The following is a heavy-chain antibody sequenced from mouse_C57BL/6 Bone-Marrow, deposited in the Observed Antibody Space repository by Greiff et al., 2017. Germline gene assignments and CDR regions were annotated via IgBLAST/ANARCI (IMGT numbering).Heavy chain of an antibody. D-gene: IGHD6-2*01. V-gene: IGHV1-81*01. Sequence: VQLQQSGAELARPGASVKLSCKASGYTFTSYGISWVKQRTGQGLEWIGEIYPRSGNTYYNEKFKGKATLTADKSSSIAYMELRSLTSEDSAVYFCASLYYYAMDYWGQGTSVTVSS. J-gene: IGHJ4*01. CDR1: GYTFTSYG. CDR3: ASLYYYAMDY. CDR2: IYPRSGNT.